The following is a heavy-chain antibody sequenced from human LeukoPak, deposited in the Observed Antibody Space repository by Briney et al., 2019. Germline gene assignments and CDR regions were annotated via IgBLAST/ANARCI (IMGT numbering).Heavy chain of an antibody. Sequence: PGGSLRLSCAASGFTFSSYAMHWVRQAPGKGLEWVAVISYDGSNKYYADSVKGRFTISRDNSKNTLYLQMNSLRAEDTAVYYCARDRVPGYYHGMDVWGQGTTVTVSS. CDR3: ARDRVPGYYHGMDV. D-gene: IGHD3-10*01. J-gene: IGHJ6*02. V-gene: IGHV3-30-3*01. CDR1: GFTFSSYA. CDR2: ISYDGSNK.